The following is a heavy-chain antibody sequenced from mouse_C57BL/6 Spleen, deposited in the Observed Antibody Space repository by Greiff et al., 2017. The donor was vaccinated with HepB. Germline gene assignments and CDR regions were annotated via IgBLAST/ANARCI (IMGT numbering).Heavy chain of an antibody. CDR1: GYTFTDYE. CDR3: TRGAFAY. CDR2: IDPETGGT. Sequence: VQLQESGAELVRPGASVTLSCKASGYTFTDYEMHWVKQTPVHGLEWIGAIDPETGGTAYNQKFKGKAILTADKSSSTAYMELRSLTSEDSAVYYCTRGAFAYWGQGTLVTVSA. V-gene: IGHV1-15*01. J-gene: IGHJ3*01.